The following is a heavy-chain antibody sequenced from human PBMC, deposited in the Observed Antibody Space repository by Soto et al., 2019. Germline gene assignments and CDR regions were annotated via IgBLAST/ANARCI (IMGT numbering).Heavy chain of an antibody. J-gene: IGHJ4*02. CDR2: ISSSSSTI. V-gene: IGHV3-48*02. CDR3: ARSGDSNDSSGYYY. D-gene: IGHD3-22*01. Sequence: EVQLVESGGGLVQPGGSLRLSCAASGFTFSSYSMKWVRQAPGKGLEWVSYISSSSSTIYYADSVKGRFTISRDNAKNSLYLQMNSLTDEDTAVYYCARSGDSNDSSGYYYWGQGTLVTVSS. CDR1: GFTFSSYS.